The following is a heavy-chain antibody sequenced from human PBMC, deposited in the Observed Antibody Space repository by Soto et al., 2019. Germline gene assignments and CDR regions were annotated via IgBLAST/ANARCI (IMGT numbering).Heavy chain of an antibody. D-gene: IGHD1-1*01. V-gene: IGHV1-18*01. CDR1: GYSFTNYG. Sequence: QDRLVQCGVEVKKPGASVRVSCKASGYSFTNYGITWVRQAPGQGFEWMGWISAYNGNTNYAQKFQGRVTLTTDASTSTPYSELRSLRSDDTAVYYCARDRGVAPPVSGNPHYCYYMDVWGKGTTVTVSS. CDR3: ARDRGVAPPVSGNPHYCYYMDV. J-gene: IGHJ6*03. CDR2: ISAYNGNT.